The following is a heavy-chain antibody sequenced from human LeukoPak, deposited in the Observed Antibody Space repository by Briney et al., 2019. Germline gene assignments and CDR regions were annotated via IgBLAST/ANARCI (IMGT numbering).Heavy chain of an antibody. CDR3: ARIGSGSYYLYYFDY. D-gene: IGHD3-10*01. CDR1: GSSISSGGYS. CDR2: IYHSGST. Sequence: PSETLSLTCAVSGSSISSGGYSWSWIRQPPGKGLEWIGYIYHSGSTYYNPSLKSRVTISVDTSKNQFSLKLSSVTAADTAVYYCARIGSGSYYLYYFDYWGQGTLVTVSS. J-gene: IGHJ4*02. V-gene: IGHV4-30-2*02.